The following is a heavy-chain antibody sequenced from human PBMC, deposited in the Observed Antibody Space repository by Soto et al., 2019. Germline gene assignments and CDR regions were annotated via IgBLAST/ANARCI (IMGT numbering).Heavy chain of an antibody. D-gene: IGHD3-10*01. CDR1: GVSFNNTG. Sequence: QLQLVQSGAEVKKPGSSVKVSCKTSGVSFNNTGICWVRQAPGHGLEWMGGVSPPFRTSNYARKFQGRISITADASTGTVNMELSSLTSEDTAQYYCARVLYYGSGSYSADGMDVWGPGTTVTVSS. CDR3: ARVLYYGSGSYSADGMDV. J-gene: IGHJ6*02. CDR2: VSPPFRTS. V-gene: IGHV1-69*01.